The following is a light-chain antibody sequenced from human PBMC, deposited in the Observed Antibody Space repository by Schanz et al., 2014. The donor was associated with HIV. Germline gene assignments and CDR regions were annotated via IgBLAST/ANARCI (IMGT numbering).Light chain of an antibody. J-gene: IGKJ4*01. CDR2: WAS. V-gene: IGKV4-1*01. CDR3: QQCYSTRPT. CDR1: QSVLYSSNNKNY. Sequence: DIVMTQSPDSLAVSLGERATINCKSSQSVLYSSNNKNYLTWYQQRPGQPHKLLISWASTRESGVPDRFSGSGAGQDITLTISTSQAGDVAVYYCQQCYSTRPTFGGGTKVEIK.